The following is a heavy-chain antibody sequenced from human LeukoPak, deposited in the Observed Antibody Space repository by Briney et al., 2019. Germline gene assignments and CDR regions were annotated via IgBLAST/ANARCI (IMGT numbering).Heavy chain of an antibody. J-gene: IGHJ4*02. Sequence: PGGSLRLSCVASGFTFRRYDMHWVRQAPGKGLEWVAVIANDGRNEIYADSVKGRFTISRDNSKNTLYLQMNSLRAEDTAVYYCARERVDSYGFSFDYWGQGTLVTVSS. D-gene: IGHD5-18*01. V-gene: IGHV3-30*04. CDR1: GFTFRRYD. CDR2: IANDGRNE. CDR3: ARERVDSYGFSFDY.